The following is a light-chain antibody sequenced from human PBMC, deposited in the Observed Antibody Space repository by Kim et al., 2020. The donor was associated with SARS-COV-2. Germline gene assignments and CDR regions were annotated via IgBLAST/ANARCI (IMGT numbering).Light chain of an antibody. CDR3: QQYNNWPPWT. V-gene: IGKV3-15*01. CDR1: QSVTSN. Sequence: SPGERATLSCRASQSVTSNLAWYQQKPGQAPRLLIYDASTSATGIPARFSGSGSGTEFTLTISSLQSEDFAVYYCQQYNNWPPWTFGQGTKVDIK. J-gene: IGKJ1*01. CDR2: DAS.